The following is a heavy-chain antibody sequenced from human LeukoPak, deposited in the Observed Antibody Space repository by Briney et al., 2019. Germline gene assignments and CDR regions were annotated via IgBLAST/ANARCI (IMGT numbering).Heavy chain of an antibody. V-gene: IGHV4-59*01. CDR1: GGSISSYY. J-gene: IGHJ4*02. CDR3: ARAQDRGSGSSPDY. Sequence: PSETLSLTCTVSGGSISSYYWSWIRQPPGKGLEWIGYIYYSGSTNYNPSLKSRVTISVDTSKNQFSLKLSSVTAADTAVYYCARAQDRGSGSSPDYWGQGTLVTVSS. D-gene: IGHD3-10*01. CDR2: IYYSGST.